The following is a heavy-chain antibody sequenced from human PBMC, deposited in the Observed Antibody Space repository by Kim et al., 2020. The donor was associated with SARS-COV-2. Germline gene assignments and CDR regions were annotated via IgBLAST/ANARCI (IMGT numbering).Heavy chain of an antibody. D-gene: IGHD3-3*01. J-gene: IGHJ4*02. V-gene: IGHV3-7*01. CDR1: GFNLGTYW. CDR3: ASDTDFRLDY. Sequence: GGSLRLSCAASGFNLGTYWMTWVRQAPGKGLEWVANINPDGSDKNHVDSVRGRFTISRDNAKNLLFLQMSSLRAEDTAVYYCASDTDFRLDYWGQGALVT. CDR2: INPDGSDK.